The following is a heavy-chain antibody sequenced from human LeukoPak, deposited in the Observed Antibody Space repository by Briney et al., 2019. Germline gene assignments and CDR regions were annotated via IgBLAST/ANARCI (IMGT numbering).Heavy chain of an antibody. CDR3: ARVKNIAVAADYFDS. CDR2: VHHSGNT. J-gene: IGHJ4*02. Sequence: KTSETLSLTCAVSGFSVGSGYFWGWIRQPPGKGLEWIGSVHHSGNTYYNPSLKRRVAASVDTSKNQFSLRLNSVTAADTAIYHCARVKNIAVAADYFDSWGQGTLVTVSS. V-gene: IGHV4-38-2*01. CDR1: GFSVGSGYF. D-gene: IGHD6-19*01.